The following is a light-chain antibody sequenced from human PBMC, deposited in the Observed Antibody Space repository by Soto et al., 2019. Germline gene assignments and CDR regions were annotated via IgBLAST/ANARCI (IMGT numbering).Light chain of an antibody. CDR1: SSDVGGYNL. J-gene: IGLJ1*01. V-gene: IGLV2-23*01. CDR3: CSYAGSSTYV. CDR2: EGS. Sequence: QSVLTQPASVFGSPGQSITISCTGTSSDVGGYNLVSWYQQHPGKAPKVMIYEGSKRPSGVSNRFPGSKSGNTASLTISGLQAEDEADYYCCSYAGSSTYVFGTGTKVTVL.